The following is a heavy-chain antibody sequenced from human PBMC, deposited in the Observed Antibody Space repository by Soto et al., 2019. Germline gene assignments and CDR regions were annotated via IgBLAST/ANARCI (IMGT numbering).Heavy chain of an antibody. D-gene: IGHD2-2*01. Sequence: GGSLRLSCAASGFTFDSSDMNWVRQAPGKGLEWVSVISGSGGSTYYADSVKGRFTISRDNSKNTLYLQMNSLRAEDTAVYYCATQYQLLFSYWGQGTLVTVSS. CDR1: GFTFDSSD. CDR2: ISGSGGST. J-gene: IGHJ4*02. CDR3: ATQYQLLFSY. V-gene: IGHV3-23*01.